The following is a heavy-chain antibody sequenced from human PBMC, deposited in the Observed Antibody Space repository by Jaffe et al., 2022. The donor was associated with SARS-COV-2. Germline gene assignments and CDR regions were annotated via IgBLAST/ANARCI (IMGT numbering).Heavy chain of an antibody. CDR1: GASINSSSDY. Sequence: QLQLQESGPGLVKPSETLSLRCTISGASINSSSDYWGWIRQPPGEGLQWIGTIFYTGSTYYHPSLQSRVTISADTSKTQFSLRLNSVTAADTAVYYCARHVVVAAAAVDFWGQGTLVTVSS. CDR2: IFYTGST. CDR3: ARHVVVAAAAVDF. V-gene: IGHV4-39*01. J-gene: IGHJ4*02. D-gene: IGHD6-25*01.